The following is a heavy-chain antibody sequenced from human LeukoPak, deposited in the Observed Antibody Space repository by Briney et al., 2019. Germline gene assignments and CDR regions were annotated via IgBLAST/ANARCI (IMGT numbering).Heavy chain of an antibody. CDR1: GFTFSDYY. V-gene: IGHV3-11*01. CDR2: ISSSGSTI. CDR3: ARANYDFWSNYYYYMDV. Sequence: GGSLRLSCAASGFTFSDYYMSWIRQAPGKRLEWVSYISSSGSTIYYADSVKGRFTISRDNAKNSLYLQMNSLRAENTAVYYRARANYDFWSNYYYYMDVWGKGTTVTVSS. D-gene: IGHD3-3*01. J-gene: IGHJ6*03.